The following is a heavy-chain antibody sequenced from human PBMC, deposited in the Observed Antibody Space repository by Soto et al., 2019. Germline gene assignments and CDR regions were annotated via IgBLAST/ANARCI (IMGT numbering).Heavy chain of an antibody. Sequence: SETLSLTCTVSGGSISSYYWSWIRQPPGKGLEWIGSIYYSGSTYYNPSLKSRVTISVDTSKNQFSLKLSSVTAADTAVYYCACIFSGGYGYGFYYYGMDVWGQGTTVTVSS. CDR2: IYYSGST. D-gene: IGHD5-18*01. J-gene: IGHJ6*02. CDR3: ACIFSGGYGYGFYYYGMDV. CDR1: GGSISSYY. V-gene: IGHV4-59*05.